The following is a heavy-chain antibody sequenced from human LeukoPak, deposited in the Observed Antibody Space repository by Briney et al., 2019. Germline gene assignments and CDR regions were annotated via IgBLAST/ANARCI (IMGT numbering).Heavy chain of an antibody. Sequence: PGESLKISCKGSGYSFTSYWIGWVRQMPGKGLEWMGIIYPGDSDTRYSPSFQGQVTISADKSISTAYLQWSSLKASDTAMYYCARQTAVAGTPPTLDYWGQGTLVTVSS. V-gene: IGHV5-51*01. CDR2: IYPGDSDT. CDR1: GYSFTSYW. J-gene: IGHJ4*02. CDR3: ARQTAVAGTPPTLDY. D-gene: IGHD6-19*01.